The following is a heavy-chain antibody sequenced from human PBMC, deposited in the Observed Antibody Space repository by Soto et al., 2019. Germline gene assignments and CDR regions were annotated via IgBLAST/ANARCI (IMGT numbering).Heavy chain of an antibody. CDR2: IYYSGST. J-gene: IGHJ4*02. Sequence: WETLSLTCTVSVVSISSSSYYWGWIRQPPGKGLEWIGSIYYSGSTYYNPSLKSRVTISVDTSKNQFSLKLSSVTAADTAVYYCARQRYCSGGSCLDYWGQGTLVTVSS. D-gene: IGHD2-15*01. V-gene: IGHV4-39*01. CDR3: ARQRYCSGGSCLDY. CDR1: VVSISSSSYY.